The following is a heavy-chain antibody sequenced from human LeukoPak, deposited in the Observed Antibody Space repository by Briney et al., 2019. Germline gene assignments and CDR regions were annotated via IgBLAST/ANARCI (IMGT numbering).Heavy chain of an antibody. CDR3: AREITYYYDSSGYYPY. Sequence: ASVKVSCKASGYTFTSYDINWVRQATGQGLEWMGWMNPNSGNTGYAQKFQGRVTMTRDTSISTAYMELSRLRSDDTAVYYCAREITYYYDSSGYYPYWGQGTLVTVSS. CDR1: GYTFTSYD. J-gene: IGHJ4*02. CDR2: MNPNSGNT. D-gene: IGHD3-22*01. V-gene: IGHV1-8*01.